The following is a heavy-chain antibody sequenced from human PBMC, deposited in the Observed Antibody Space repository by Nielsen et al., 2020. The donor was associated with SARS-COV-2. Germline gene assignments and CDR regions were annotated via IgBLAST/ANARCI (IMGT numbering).Heavy chain of an antibody. CDR2: INEDGGDK. J-gene: IGHJ2*01. V-gene: IGHV3-7*01. Sequence: GESLKISCAASGFTFSSYWMTWVRQAPGKGLEWVANINEDGGDKYYVDSVKGRFTISRDNAKNSLYLQMSTLMAEDTAVYYCARCRRPYQLFSGDYYWYFDLWGRGTLVTVSS. CDR1: GFTFSSYW. D-gene: IGHD4-17*01. CDR3: ARCRRPYQLFSGDYYWYFDL.